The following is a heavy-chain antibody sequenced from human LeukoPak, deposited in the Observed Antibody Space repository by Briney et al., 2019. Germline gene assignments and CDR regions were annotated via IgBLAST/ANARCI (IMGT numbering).Heavy chain of an antibody. J-gene: IGHJ6*02. CDR2: IYYSGST. V-gene: IGHV4-31*03. D-gene: IGHD3-10*01. CDR3: ARGVSRGYYYYGMDV. Sequence: PSETLSLTCTVSGGSISSGGYYWSWIRQHPGKGLEWIGYIYYSGSTYYNPSLKSRVTISVDTSKNQFSLKLSSVTAADTAVYYCARGVSRGYYYYGMDVWGQGTTVTVSS. CDR1: GGSISSGGYY.